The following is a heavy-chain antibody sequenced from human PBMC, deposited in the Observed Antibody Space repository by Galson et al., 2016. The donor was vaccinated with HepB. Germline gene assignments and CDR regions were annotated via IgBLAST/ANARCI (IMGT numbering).Heavy chain of an antibody. CDR3: ARDNGLAYFDY. CDR2: IYSGGDT. Sequence: SLRLSCAVSGFTVSSKYMSWVRQAPGKGLQWVSIIYSGGDTYSADSVKGRFTISRDNAKNSLFLQMNSLRDDDTAVFYCARDNGLAYFDYWGQGALVTVSS. J-gene: IGHJ4*02. V-gene: IGHV3-53*01. CDR1: GFTVSSKY.